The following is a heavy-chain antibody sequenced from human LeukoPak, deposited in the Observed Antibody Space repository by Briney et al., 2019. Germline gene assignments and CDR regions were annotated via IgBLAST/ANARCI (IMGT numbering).Heavy chain of an antibody. J-gene: IGHJ5*02. CDR2: INHSGST. CDR3: ARGSLIVVVIPSNWFDP. D-gene: IGHD3-22*01. Sequence: SETLSLTCAVYGGSFSGYYWSWIRQPPGKGPEWIGEINHSGSTNYNPSLKSRVTISVDTSKNQFSLKLSSVTAADTAVYYCARGSLIVVVIPSNWFDPWGQGTLVTVSS. V-gene: IGHV4-34*01. CDR1: GGSFSGYY.